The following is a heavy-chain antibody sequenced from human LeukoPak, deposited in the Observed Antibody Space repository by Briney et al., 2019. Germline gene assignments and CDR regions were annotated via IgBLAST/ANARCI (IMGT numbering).Heavy chain of an antibody. Sequence: PGRSLRLSCAASGFTFSSYGMHWVRQAPGKGLEWVAVISYDGSNKYYADSVKGRFTISRDNSKNTLYLQMNSLRAEDTAVYYCAKAKGRYTAMVTVFDYWGQGTLVTVSS. CDR3: AKAKGRYTAMVTVFDY. CDR2: ISYDGSNK. CDR1: GFTFSSYG. V-gene: IGHV3-30*18. J-gene: IGHJ4*02. D-gene: IGHD5-18*01.